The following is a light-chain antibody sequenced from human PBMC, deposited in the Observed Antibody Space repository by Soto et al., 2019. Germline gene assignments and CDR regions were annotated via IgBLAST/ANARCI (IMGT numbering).Light chain of an antibody. CDR1: QSVSSSY. Sequence: ELVLTQSPGTLSLSPGERATLSCRASQSVSSSYLAWYQQKPGQAPRLLIYGASSRATGIPDRFGGSGSGTGFTLTISSLEPEDFAVYYCQQYGSSPWKFGQGTKVDIK. V-gene: IGKV3-20*01. CDR2: GAS. CDR3: QQYGSSPWK. J-gene: IGKJ1*01.